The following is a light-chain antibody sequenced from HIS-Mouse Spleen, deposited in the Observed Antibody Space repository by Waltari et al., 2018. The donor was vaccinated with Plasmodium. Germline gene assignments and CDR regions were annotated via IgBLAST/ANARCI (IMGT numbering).Light chain of an antibody. CDR2: KDS. J-gene: IGLJ3*02. CDR1: ALPTQY. Sequence: SYELTQPPSVSVSPGQTARITCSGDALPTQYAYWYQQKPGQAPVLVIYKDSERPSGIPERFSGSSSGTTVTVTISGVQAEDEADYYCQSADSSGTPNWVFGGGTKLTVL. CDR3: QSADSSGTPNWV. V-gene: IGLV3-25*03.